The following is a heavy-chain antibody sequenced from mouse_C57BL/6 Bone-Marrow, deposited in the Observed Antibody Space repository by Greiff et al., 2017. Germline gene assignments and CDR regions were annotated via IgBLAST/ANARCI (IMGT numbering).Heavy chain of an antibody. Sequence: EVHLVESGGGLVQPGGSLKLSCAASGFTFSDYGMAWVRQAPRKGPEWVAFISNLAYSIYYADTVTGRFTISRENAKNTLYLEMSSLRSEDTAMYYCARHSSSYRYFDVWGTGTTVTVSS. CDR2: ISNLAYSI. D-gene: IGHD1-1*01. CDR3: ARHSSSYRYFDV. CDR1: GFTFSDYG. J-gene: IGHJ1*03. V-gene: IGHV5-15*01.